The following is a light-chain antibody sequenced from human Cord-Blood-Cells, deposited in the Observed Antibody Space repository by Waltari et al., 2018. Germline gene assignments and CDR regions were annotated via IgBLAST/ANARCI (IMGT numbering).Light chain of an antibody. J-gene: IGLJ2*01. V-gene: IGLV2-11*01. CDR1: SSVVGGYNY. CDR2: AVS. CDR3: CSYAGSYTFVV. Sequence: QSALTQPRSVSGSPGQSVTISCTGTSSVVGGYNYVSWYQQHPGKAPKLMIYAVSKRPSGVPDRCSGSKSGNTASLTISGLQAEDEADYYCCSYAGSYTFVVFGGGTKLTVL.